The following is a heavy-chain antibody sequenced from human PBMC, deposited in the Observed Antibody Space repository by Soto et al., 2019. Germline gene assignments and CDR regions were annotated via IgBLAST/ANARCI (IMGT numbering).Heavy chain of an antibody. V-gene: IGHV3-7*01. D-gene: IGHD2-8*01. CDR2: IKQDGSEK. Sequence: PGGSLRLSCAASGFTFSSYWMSWVRQAPGKGLEWVANIKQDGSEKYYVDSMKGRFAISRDNAKNSLYLQMNSLRAEDTAVYYCSKLETKLYYYYSMDVWGKGTTVVVSS. CDR1: GFTFSSYW. J-gene: IGHJ6*03. CDR3: SKLETKLYYYYSMDV.